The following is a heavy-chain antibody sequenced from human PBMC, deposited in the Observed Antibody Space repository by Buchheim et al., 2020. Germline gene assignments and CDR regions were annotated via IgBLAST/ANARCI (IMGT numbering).Heavy chain of an antibody. CDR1: GFTFSSYA. CDR3: ARGGTVTTLHYWYFDL. V-gene: IGHV3-30*04. D-gene: IGHD4-17*01. CDR2: ISYDGSNK. J-gene: IGHJ2*01. Sequence: QVQLVESGGGVVQPGRSLRLSCAASGFTFSSYAMHWVRQAPGKGLEWVAVISYDGSNKYYADSVKGRFTISRDNSKNTLYLQMNSLRAEDTAVYYCARGGTVTTLHYWYFDLWGRGTL.